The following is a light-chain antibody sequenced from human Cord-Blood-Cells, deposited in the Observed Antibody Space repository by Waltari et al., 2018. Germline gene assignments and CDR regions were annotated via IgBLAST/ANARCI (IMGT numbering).Light chain of an antibody. CDR3: QQYGSSPYT. V-gene: IGKV3-20*01. CDR1: QSVSSSY. Sequence: EIVLTQSPGTLSLSPGERATLSCSASQSVSSSYLAWYQQKPGQAPRLLIYGASSRATGIPDRFSGSGSGTDFTLTISRLESEDFAVYYCQQYGSSPYTFGQGTKLEIK. CDR2: GAS. J-gene: IGKJ2*01.